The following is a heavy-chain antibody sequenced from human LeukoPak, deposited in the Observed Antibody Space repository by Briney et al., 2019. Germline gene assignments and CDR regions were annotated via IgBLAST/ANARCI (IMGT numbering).Heavy chain of an antibody. CDR1: GFTFSSYA. Sequence: GGSLRLSCAASGFTFSSYAMSWVRQAPGKGLEWVSAISGSGGSTYYADSVKGRFTISRDNSKNTLYLQMNSLRAEDTAVYYCAKGDVLRITMVRGVLLDYWGQGTLVTVSS. CDR3: AKGDVLRITMVRGVLLDY. J-gene: IGHJ4*02. CDR2: ISGSGGST. D-gene: IGHD3-10*01. V-gene: IGHV3-23*01.